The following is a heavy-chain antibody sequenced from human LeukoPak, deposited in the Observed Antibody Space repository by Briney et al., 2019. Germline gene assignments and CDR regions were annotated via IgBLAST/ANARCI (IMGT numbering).Heavy chain of an antibody. CDR1: ADSITSSSYY. CDR3: ARHRRSSGWYAGYFDL. CDR2: IYYGGST. J-gene: IGHJ2*01. V-gene: IGHV4-39*01. D-gene: IGHD2-15*01. Sequence: SQTLSPTCTVSADSITSSSYYLGWLRQPPGKGLEGFATIYYGGSTYYNPSLKSPLTMSVHTSKPQFSLGPCSLTPAPTSVSHRARHRRSSGWYAGYFDLWGRGTLVTVSS.